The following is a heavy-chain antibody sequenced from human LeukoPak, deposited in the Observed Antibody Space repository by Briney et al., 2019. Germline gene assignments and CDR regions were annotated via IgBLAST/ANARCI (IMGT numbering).Heavy chain of an antibody. J-gene: IGHJ4*02. CDR2: IAHDGTR. CDR1: GGSIDSTNY. D-gene: IGHD3-3*01. V-gene: IGHV4-4*02. Sequence: SGTLSLTCGVSGGSIDSTNYWSWVRRAPGKGLEWIGEIAHDGTRNYNPSLRSRVAMSFDRANNYFSLSLTAVTAADTALSYCTRENRPFCPFAFWGQGVMVTVSS. CDR3: TRENRPFCPFAF.